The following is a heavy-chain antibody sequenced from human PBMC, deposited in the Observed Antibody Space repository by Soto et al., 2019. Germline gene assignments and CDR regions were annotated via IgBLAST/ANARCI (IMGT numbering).Heavy chain of an antibody. V-gene: IGHV3-64*01. CDR2: ISSNGGST. D-gene: IGHD1-26*01. CDR3: ARAGSGGNSGDDAFDN. CDR1: GFTFSSYA. Sequence: GGSLRLSCAASGFTFSSYAMHWVRQAPGKGLEYVSAISSNGGSTYYANSVKGRFTISRDNSKNTLYLQMGSLRAEDMAVYYCARAGSGGNSGDDAFDNWGQGTMATVSS. J-gene: IGHJ3*02.